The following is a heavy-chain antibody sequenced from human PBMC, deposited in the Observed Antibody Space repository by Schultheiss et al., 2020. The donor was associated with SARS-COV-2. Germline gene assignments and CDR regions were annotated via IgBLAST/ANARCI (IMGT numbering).Heavy chain of an antibody. Sequence: SETLSLTCTVSGGSISSYYWSWIRQPPGKGLEWIGYIYYSGSTNYNPPLKSRVTISVDTSKNQFSLKLSSVTAADTAVYYCARASNDFWSGYYYYYYYYMDVWGKGTTVTVSS. D-gene: IGHD3-3*01. J-gene: IGHJ6*03. V-gene: IGHV4-59*12. CDR3: ARASNDFWSGYYYYYYYYMDV. CDR2: IYYSGST. CDR1: GGSISSYY.